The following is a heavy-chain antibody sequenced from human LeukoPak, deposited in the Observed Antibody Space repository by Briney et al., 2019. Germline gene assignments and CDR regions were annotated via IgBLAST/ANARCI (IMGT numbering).Heavy chain of an antibody. CDR2: IIPIFGIA. D-gene: IGHD6-19*01. CDR1: GGTFSSYA. CDR3: ARESGSGWYGDLAEYFQH. Sequence: ASVEVSCKASGGTFSSYAISWVRQAPGQGLEWMGRIIPIFGIANYAQKFQGRVTITADKSTSTAYMELSSLRSEDTAVYYCARESGSGWYGDLAEYFQHWGQGTLVTVSS. J-gene: IGHJ1*01. V-gene: IGHV1-69*04.